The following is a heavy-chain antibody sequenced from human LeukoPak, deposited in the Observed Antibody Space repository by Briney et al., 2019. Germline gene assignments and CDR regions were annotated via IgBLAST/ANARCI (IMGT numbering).Heavy chain of an antibody. CDR1: GFSFSTYA. CDR2: ISNRGGRA. V-gene: IGHV3-48*03. CDR3: ARDNYDSSTPYYFDY. J-gene: IGHJ4*02. Sequence: PGGTLRLSCAASGFSFSTYAMTWVRQAPGKGLAWVSSISNRGGRAYYADSVKGRFTISRDNAKNSLYLQMNSLRAEDTAVYYCARDNYDSSTPYYFDYWGQGTLVTVSS. D-gene: IGHD3-22*01.